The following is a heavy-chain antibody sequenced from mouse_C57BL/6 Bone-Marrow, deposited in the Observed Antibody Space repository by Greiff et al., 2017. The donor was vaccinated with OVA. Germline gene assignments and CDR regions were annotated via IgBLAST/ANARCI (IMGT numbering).Heavy chain of an antibody. CDR3: ANWAWFAY. D-gene: IGHD4-1*01. J-gene: IGHJ3*01. V-gene: IGHV1-4*01. Sequence: QVQLKQSGAELARPGASVKMSCKASGYTFTSYTMHWVNQRPGQGLEWIGYINPSSGYTKYNQKFKDKATLTADKSSSTAYMQLSSLTSEDSAVYYCANWAWFAYWGQGTLVTVSA. CDR2: INPSSGYT. CDR1: GYTFTSYT.